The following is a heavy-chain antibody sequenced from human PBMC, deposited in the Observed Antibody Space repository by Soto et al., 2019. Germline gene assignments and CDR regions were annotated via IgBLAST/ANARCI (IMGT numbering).Heavy chain of an antibody. V-gene: IGHV1-18*01. D-gene: IGHD3-22*01. CDR1: GYTFTSYG. CDR3: ARALYYYDSSGYYGAFDI. CDR2: ISAYNGNT. J-gene: IGHJ3*02. Sequence: ASVKVSCKASGYTFTSYGISWVRQAPGQGLEWMGWISAYNGNTNYAQKLQGRVTMTTDTSTSTAYMELRSLRSDDTAVYYCARALYYYDSSGYYGAFDIWGQGTMVTVSS.